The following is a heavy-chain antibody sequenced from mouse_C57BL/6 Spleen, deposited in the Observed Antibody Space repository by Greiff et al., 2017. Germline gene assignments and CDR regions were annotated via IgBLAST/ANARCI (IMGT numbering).Heavy chain of an antibody. CDR1: GYTFTSYT. J-gene: IGHJ2*01. V-gene: IGHV1-4*01. CDR2: INPSSGYT. D-gene: IGHD4-1*01. CDR3: ARRGETGYYFDY. Sequence: VQLQQSGAELARPGASVKMSCKASGYTFTSYTMHWVKQRPGQGLEWIGYINPSSGYTKYNQKFKDKATLNADKSSSTAYMQLSSLTSEDSAVYYCARRGETGYYFDYWGQGTTLTVSS.